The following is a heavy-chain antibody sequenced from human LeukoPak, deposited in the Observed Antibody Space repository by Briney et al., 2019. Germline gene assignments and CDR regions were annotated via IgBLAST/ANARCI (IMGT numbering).Heavy chain of an antibody. CDR3: ARVSDDSGWNFDY. Sequence: ASVKVSCKASGYTFTSYAIHWVRQAPGQRLEWMGWINAGNGNRKYSQKFQDRVTITREPSATTAYMELNSLTSEDTAVCYCARVSDDSGWNFDYWGQGTLVTVSS. J-gene: IGHJ4*02. V-gene: IGHV1-3*01. D-gene: IGHD6-19*01. CDR2: INAGNGNR. CDR1: GYTFTSYA.